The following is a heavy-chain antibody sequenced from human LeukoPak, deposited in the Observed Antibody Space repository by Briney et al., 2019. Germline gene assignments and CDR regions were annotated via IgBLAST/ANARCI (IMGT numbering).Heavy chain of an antibody. CDR2: IGTDGSYI. Sequence: PGGSLRLSCAASGFTFSSHNMNWVRQAPMKGLEWVSSIGTDGSYIYYADSVQGRFTISRDNAKNSLYLQMNSLIAEDTAVYYCARKMKTGDRVGTFDIWGQGTMVTVSS. CDR1: GFTFSSHN. J-gene: IGHJ3*02. V-gene: IGHV3-21*01. CDR3: ARKMKTGDRVGTFDI. D-gene: IGHD1-1*01.